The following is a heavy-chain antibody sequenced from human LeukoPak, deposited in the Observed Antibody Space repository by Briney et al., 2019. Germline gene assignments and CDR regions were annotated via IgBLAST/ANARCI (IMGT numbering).Heavy chain of an antibody. CDR2: INHSGST. J-gene: IGHJ6*03. Sequence: SETLSLTCAVSGGSISSSNWWSWVRQPPGKGLGWIGEINHSGSTNYNPSLKSRVTISVDTSKNQFSLKLSSVTAADTAVYYCARVVQLWFYYYYYMDVWGKGTTVTVSS. D-gene: IGHD5-18*01. CDR1: GGSISSSNW. CDR3: ARVVQLWFYYYYYMDV. V-gene: IGHV4-4*02.